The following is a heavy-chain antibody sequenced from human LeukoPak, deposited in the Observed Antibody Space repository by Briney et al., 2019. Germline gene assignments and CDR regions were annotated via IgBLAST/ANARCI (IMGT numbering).Heavy chain of an antibody. CDR2: INPSGGST. CDR1: GYTFTSYY. V-gene: IGHV1-46*01. CDR3: ASSRGLQSHRPWYNWFDP. Sequence: GASVKVSCKASGYTFTSYYMHWVRQAPGQGLEWMGIINPSGGSTNYAQKFQGRVTITADKSTSTAYMELSSLRSEDTAVYYCASSRGLQSHRPWYNWFDPWGQGTLVTVSS. D-gene: IGHD4-11*01. J-gene: IGHJ5*02.